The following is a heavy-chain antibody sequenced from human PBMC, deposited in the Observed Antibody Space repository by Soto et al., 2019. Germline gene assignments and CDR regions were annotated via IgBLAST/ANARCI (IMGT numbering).Heavy chain of an antibody. CDR3: ARIAGTVNLFDY. CDR2: IDWDDDK. J-gene: IGHJ4*02. V-gene: IGHV2-70*04. D-gene: IGHD4-17*01. Sequence: AGPTLVNPTHALTLTCTFSGFSLITIGMRVSWIRQPPGKALEWLARIDWDDDKFYSTSLKTRLTISKDTSKNQVVLTMTNMDPVDTATYYCARIAGTVNLFDYWGQGTLVTVSS. CDR1: GFSLITIGMR.